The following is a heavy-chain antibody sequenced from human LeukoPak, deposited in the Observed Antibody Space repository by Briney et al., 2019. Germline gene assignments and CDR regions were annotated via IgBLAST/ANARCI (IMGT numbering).Heavy chain of an antibody. D-gene: IGHD2-15*01. Sequence: GGTVRLSCAASGFTFSSYGMSWVRQAPGKGLEWVSAISGSGGSTYYADSVKGRFTISRDNSKNTLYLQMNSLRAEDTAVYYCAKNGDRGAYCSGGSCYPYYYYYMDVWGKGTTVTISS. CDR2: ISGSGGST. CDR3: AKNGDRGAYCSGGSCYPYYYYYMDV. V-gene: IGHV3-23*01. J-gene: IGHJ6*03. CDR1: GFTFSSYG.